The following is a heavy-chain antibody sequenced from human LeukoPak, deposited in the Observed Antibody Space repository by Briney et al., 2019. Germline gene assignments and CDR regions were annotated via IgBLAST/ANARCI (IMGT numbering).Heavy chain of an antibody. CDR3: VRGTRYYDDSGFHYGVFDI. CDR1: GFTSSSHA. D-gene: IGHD4/OR15-4a*01. CDR2: ISGNGGST. Sequence: GGSLRLSSAASGFTSSSHAMSCGRQAPGKGREGGSGISGNGGSTYYAESVKGRFTISRDNTKNTLCLQMNSLTADDTAVYYCVRGTRYYDDSGFHYGVFDIWGQGTVVTVSS. J-gene: IGHJ3*02. V-gene: IGHV3-23*01.